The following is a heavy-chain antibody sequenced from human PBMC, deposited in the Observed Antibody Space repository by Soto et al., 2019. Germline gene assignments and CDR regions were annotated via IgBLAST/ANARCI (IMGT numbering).Heavy chain of an antibody. J-gene: IGHJ4*02. CDR3: TRYSGYVHY. CDR1: GGTFSSYT. CDR2: IIPILGIA. D-gene: IGHD1-26*01. Sequence: QVQLVQSGAEVKKPGSSVKVSCKASGGTFSSYTISWMRQAPGQGLEWMGRIIPILGIANYAQKFQGRVTITADKSTCTAYMELSSLRSEDTAVYYCTRYSGYVHYWGQGTLVTVSS. V-gene: IGHV1-69*02.